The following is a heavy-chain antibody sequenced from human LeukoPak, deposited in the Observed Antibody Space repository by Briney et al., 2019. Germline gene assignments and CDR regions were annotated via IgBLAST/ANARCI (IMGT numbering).Heavy chain of an antibody. D-gene: IGHD3-9*01. CDR2: ISGSGGTT. CDR3: AKTGILTGYGVPYYMDV. J-gene: IGHJ6*03. CDR1: GFTFRSHG. Sequence: PGGSLRLSCAASGFTFRSHGMSWVRQAPGKGLEWVSAISGSGGTTYYADSVKGRFTISRDNSKNTLYLQMNSLRAEDTAVYYCAKTGILTGYGVPYYMDVWGKGTTVTISS. V-gene: IGHV3-23*01.